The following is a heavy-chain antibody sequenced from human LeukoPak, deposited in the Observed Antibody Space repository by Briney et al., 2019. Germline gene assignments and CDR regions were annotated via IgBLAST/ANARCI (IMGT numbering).Heavy chain of an antibody. CDR3: AKGAHSSSGYYFDY. CDR2: ISWNSGSI. D-gene: IGHD6-6*01. CDR1: GFTFDDYA. Sequence: PGRSLRLSCAASGFTFDDYAMHWVRQAPGKGLEWVSGISWNSGSIGYADSVKGRFTISRGNAKNSLYLQMNSLRAEDMALYYCAKGAHSSSGYYFDYWGQGTLVTVSS. V-gene: IGHV3-9*03. J-gene: IGHJ4*02.